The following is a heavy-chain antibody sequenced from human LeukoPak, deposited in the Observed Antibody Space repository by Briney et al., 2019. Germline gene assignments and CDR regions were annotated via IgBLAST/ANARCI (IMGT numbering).Heavy chain of an antibody. CDR1: GYTFTSYG. CDR3: ARAPLGVRFLEWLSANFDY. Sequence: ASAKVSCKASGYTFTSYGISWVRQAPGQGLEWMGWISAYNGNTNYAQKLQGRVTMTTDTSTSTAYMELRSLRSDDTAVYYCARAPLGVRFLEWLSANFDYWGQGTLVTVSS. V-gene: IGHV1-18*01. D-gene: IGHD3-3*01. J-gene: IGHJ4*02. CDR2: ISAYNGNT.